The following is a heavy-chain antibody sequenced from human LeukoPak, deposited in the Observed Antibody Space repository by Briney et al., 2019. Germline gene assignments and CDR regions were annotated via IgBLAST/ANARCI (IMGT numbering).Heavy chain of an antibody. Sequence: PGGSLRLSCAASGFTFSSYAMSWVRQAPGKGLEWASAISGSGGSTYYADSVKGRFTISRDNSKNTLYLQMNSLRAEDTAVYYCAKLAYCGGDCEDDAFDIWGQGTMVTVSS. CDR1: GFTFSSYA. CDR3: AKLAYCGGDCEDDAFDI. D-gene: IGHD2-21*01. CDR2: ISGSGGST. J-gene: IGHJ3*02. V-gene: IGHV3-23*01.